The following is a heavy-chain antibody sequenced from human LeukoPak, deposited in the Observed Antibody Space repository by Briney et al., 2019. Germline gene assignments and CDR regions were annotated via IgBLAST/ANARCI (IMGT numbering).Heavy chain of an antibody. Sequence: SETLSLTCTVSGGSISSSSYYWGWIRQPPGKGLEWIGSIYYSGSTYYNPSLKSRVTISVDTSKNQFSLKLSSVTAADTAVYYCARSRAATRAFYFDYWGQGTLVTVSS. D-gene: IGHD6-25*01. CDR1: GGSISSSSYY. CDR3: ARSRAATRAFYFDY. J-gene: IGHJ4*02. V-gene: IGHV4-39*07. CDR2: IYYSGST.